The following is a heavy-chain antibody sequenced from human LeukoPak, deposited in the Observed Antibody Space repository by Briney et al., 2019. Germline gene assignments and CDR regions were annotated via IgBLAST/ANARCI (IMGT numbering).Heavy chain of an antibody. CDR1: GYTFTSYG. CDR2: IIPIFGTA. CDR3: ALYKGSGSYYPIDY. V-gene: IGHV1-69*01. Sequence: SVKVSGKASGYTFTSYGISWVRQAPGQGLEWMGGIIPIFGTANYAQKFQGRVTITADESTSTAYMELSSRRSEDTAVYYCALYKGSGSYYPIDYWGQGTLVTVSS. J-gene: IGHJ4*02. D-gene: IGHD3-10*01.